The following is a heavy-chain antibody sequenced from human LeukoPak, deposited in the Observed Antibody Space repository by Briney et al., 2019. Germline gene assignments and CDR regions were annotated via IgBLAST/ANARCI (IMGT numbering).Heavy chain of an antibody. J-gene: IGHJ4*02. V-gene: IGHV3-7*01. CDR2: IKQDGSEK. D-gene: IGHD6-13*01. Sequence: PGGSLTLSCAAFGFTLSSYWMSWVRHAPGEGLVCVAYIKQDGSEKYYGDSVQGRFTISRGNAKNSLYLQMNSLRAEDTAVYYCATGPGYSSSWWGQGTLVTVSS. CDR3: ATGPGYSSSW. CDR1: GFTLSSYW.